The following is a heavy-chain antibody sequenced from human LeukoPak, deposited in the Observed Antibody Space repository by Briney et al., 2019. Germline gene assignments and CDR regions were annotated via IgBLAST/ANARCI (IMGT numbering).Heavy chain of an antibody. CDR3: AKDPGSGSYYYYYMDV. CDR2: ISSSSSYI. V-gene: IGHV3-21*04. J-gene: IGHJ6*03. D-gene: IGHD3-10*01. CDR1: GFTFSSYS. Sequence: GGSLRLSCAASGFTFSSYSMNWVRQAPGKGLEWVSSISSSSSYIYYADSVKGRFPISRDNAKNSLYLQMNSLGAEDTALYYCAKDPGSGSYYYYYMDVWGKGTTVTVSS.